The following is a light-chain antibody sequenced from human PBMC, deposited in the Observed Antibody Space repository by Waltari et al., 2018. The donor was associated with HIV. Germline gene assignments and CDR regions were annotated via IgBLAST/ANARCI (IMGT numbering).Light chain of an antibody. CDR2: KDN. Sequence: SYELTQPPSVSVSPGQTARIICSGEALQKKYAFWYQQKQGQAPVVVIYKDNERPSGIPDRFSGSSSGTTVTLTISGVQADDEADYYCQSADSSGTYWVFGGGTKLTVL. CDR3: QSADSSGTYWV. J-gene: IGLJ3*02. CDR1: ALQKKY. V-gene: IGLV3-25*03.